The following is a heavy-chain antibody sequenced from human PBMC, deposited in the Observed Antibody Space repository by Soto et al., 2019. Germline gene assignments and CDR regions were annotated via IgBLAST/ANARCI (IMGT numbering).Heavy chain of an antibody. J-gene: IGHJ5*02. V-gene: IGHV4-59*01. Sequence: SETLSLTCTVSGGSISSYYWSWIRQPPGKGLEWIGYIYYSGSTNYNPSLKSRVTISVDTSKNQFSLKLSSVTAADTAVYYCARSRQSGVRWFDPWGQGTLVTVSS. CDR1: GGSISSYY. CDR2: IYYSGST. D-gene: IGHD2-8*02. CDR3: ARSRQSGVRWFDP.